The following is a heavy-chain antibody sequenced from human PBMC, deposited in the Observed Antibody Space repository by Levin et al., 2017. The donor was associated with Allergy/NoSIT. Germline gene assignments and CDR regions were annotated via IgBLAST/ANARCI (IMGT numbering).Heavy chain of an antibody. CDR2: ISYDGSNK. CDR3: AKDHLLFLRITGTPGY. V-gene: IGHV3-30*18. J-gene: IGHJ4*02. D-gene: IGHD1-20*01. Sequence: GESLKISCAASGFTFSSYGMHWVRQAPGKGLEWVAVISYDGSNKYYADSVKGRFTISRDNSKNTLYLQMNSLRAEDTAVYYCAKDHLLFLRITGTPGYWGQGTLVTVSS. CDR1: GFTFSSYG.